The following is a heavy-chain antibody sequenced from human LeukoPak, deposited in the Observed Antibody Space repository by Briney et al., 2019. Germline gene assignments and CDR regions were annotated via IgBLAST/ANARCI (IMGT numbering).Heavy chain of an antibody. D-gene: IGHD5/OR15-5a*01. Sequence: ASVTVSFTASGYTFTSYYMHWVRQAPGQGLEWMGIINPSGGSTSYAQKFQGRVTMTRDTSTSTIYMELSSLRSEDTAVYYCARVYDFYYYMDVWGKGTTVTVSS. CDR1: GYTFTSYY. J-gene: IGHJ6*03. CDR3: ARVYDFYYYMDV. V-gene: IGHV1-46*01. CDR2: INPSGGST.